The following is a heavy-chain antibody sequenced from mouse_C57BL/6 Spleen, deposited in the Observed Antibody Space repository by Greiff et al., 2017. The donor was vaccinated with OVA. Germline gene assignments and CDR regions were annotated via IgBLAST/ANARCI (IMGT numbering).Heavy chain of an antibody. V-gene: IGHV5-9*01. D-gene: IGHD1-1*01. CDR2: ISGGGGNT. Sequence: EVKLEESGGGLVKPGGSLKLSCAASGFTFSSYTMSWVRQTPEKRLEWVATISGGGGNTYYPDSVKGRFTISRDNAKNTLYLQMSSLRSEDTALYYCARRAYYGSSWGYYAMDYWGQGTSVTVSS. CDR3: ARRAYYGSSWGYYAMDY. J-gene: IGHJ4*01. CDR1: GFTFSSYT.